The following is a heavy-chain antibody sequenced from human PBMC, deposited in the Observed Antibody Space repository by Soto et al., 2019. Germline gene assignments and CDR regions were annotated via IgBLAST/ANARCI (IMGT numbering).Heavy chain of an antibody. CDR1: GSHLATYA. V-gene: IGHV1-3*01. Sequence: AASLEVSCQSSGSHLATYAIYWVRHAPIQILVWLGWINGGNDKTGYSQRFQGRLTITKKTSATTAFMELSNLRSEDTAVYYCARVGYFDSDGFPRPYDYWGQGNLVTGSS. D-gene: IGHD3-22*01. CDR2: INGGNDKT. J-gene: IGHJ4*02. CDR3: ARVGYFDSDGFPRPYDY.